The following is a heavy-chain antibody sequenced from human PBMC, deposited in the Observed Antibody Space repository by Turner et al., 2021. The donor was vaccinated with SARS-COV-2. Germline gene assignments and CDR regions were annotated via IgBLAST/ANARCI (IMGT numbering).Heavy chain of an antibody. CDR1: GFTFSSYA. V-gene: IGHV3-23*01. CDR2: ISGGGGST. CDR3: AKGYSYDLDP. Sequence: EVQLLESGGGFVQPGGSLRLSCAASGFTFSSYAMNWVRQGPGKGLEWVSGISGGGGSTFYADSVKGRFTISRDNSKNTLYLQMNSLRAEDTAVYYCAKGYSYDLDPWGQGTLVTVSS. D-gene: IGHD5-18*01. J-gene: IGHJ5*02.